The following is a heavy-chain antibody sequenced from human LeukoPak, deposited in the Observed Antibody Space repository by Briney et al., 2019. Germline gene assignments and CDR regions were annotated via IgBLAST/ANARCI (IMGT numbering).Heavy chain of an antibody. Sequence: GGSLRLSCAASGFTFSSYWMHWVRQAPGKGLVWVSRINSDGSSTTYADSVKGRFTISRDNAKNTLYLQMNSLRAEDTAVYYCARGRLWSGEFYLDYWGQGTLVTVSS. CDR1: GFTFSSYW. V-gene: IGHV3-74*01. J-gene: IGHJ4*02. CDR3: ARGRLWSGEFYLDY. D-gene: IGHD3-10*01. CDR2: INSDGSST.